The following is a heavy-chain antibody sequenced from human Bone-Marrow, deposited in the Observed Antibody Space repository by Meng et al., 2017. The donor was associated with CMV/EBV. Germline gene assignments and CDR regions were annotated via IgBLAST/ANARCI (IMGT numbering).Heavy chain of an antibody. CDR2: ISAYNGNT. Sequence: ASVKVSCKASGYTFTSYGISWVRQAPGQGLEGMGWISAYNGNTNYAQKLQGRVTMTTDTSTSTAYMELRSLRSDDTAVYYCARDRGGYQPRRTWFDPWGQGTLVTVSS. CDR1: GYTFTSYG. V-gene: IGHV1-18*01. D-gene: IGHD2-2*01. CDR3: ARDRGGYQPRRTWFDP. J-gene: IGHJ5*02.